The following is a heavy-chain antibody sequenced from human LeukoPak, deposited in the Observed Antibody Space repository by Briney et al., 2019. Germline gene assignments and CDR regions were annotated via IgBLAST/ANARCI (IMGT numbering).Heavy chain of an antibody. CDR3: ARGRMAGTYVFDY. CDR1: GDTFSSYA. Sequence: ASVKVSCKASGDTFSSYAISWVRQAPGQGLEWMGGIIPIFGTANYAQKFQGRVTITADESTSTAYMELSSLRSEDTAVYYCARGRMAGTYVFDYWGQGTLVTVSS. D-gene: IGHD6-19*01. J-gene: IGHJ4*02. CDR2: IIPIFGTA. V-gene: IGHV1-69*13.